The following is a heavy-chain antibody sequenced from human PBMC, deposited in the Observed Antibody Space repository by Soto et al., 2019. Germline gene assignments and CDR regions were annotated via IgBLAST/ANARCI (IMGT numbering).Heavy chain of an antibody. Sequence: GSLRLSCAASGFTFSSYEMNWVRQAPGKGLEWVSYIGSSGSTIYYADSVKGRFTISRDNAKNSLYLQMNSLRAEDTAVYYCAGRGVYSYAARDYYYYGMDVWGQGTTVTVSS. V-gene: IGHV3-48*03. CDR3: AGRGVYSYAARDYYYYGMDV. J-gene: IGHJ6*02. CDR1: GFTFSSYE. CDR2: IGSSGSTI. D-gene: IGHD5-18*01.